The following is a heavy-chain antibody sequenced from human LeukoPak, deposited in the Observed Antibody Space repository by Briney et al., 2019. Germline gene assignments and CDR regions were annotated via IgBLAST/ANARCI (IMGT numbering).Heavy chain of an antibody. J-gene: IGHJ1*01. D-gene: IGHD3-22*01. CDR3: AIMHGYYDGTGYWVQ. CDR1: GFTFASYG. Sequence: GGSLRLSCAASGFTFASYGMSCGRQAPGKGLEWVSFIIVDVVSPSYADSVERRFTISRDNPRNTLYMQMNSLRDEDTAVYYCAIMHGYYDGTGYWVQWGQGTLVTVSS. CDR2: IIVDVVSP. V-gene: IGHV3-23*01.